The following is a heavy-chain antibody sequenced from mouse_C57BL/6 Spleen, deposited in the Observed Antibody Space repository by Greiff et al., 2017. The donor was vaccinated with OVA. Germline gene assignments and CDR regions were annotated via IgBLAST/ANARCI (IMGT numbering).Heavy chain of an antibody. CDR3: ARREEGAMDY. V-gene: IGHV1-69*01. Sequence: VQLQQPGAELVMPGASVKLSCKASGYTFTSYWMHWVKQRPGQGLEWIGEIDPSDSYTNYNQKFKGKSTLTVDKSSSTAYMQLSSLTSEDSAVYYCARREEGAMDYWGQGTSVTVSS. CDR1: GYTFTSYW. CDR2: IDPSDSYT. J-gene: IGHJ4*01.